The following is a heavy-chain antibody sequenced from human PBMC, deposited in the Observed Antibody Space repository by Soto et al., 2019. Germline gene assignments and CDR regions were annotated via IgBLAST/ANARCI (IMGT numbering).Heavy chain of an antibody. CDR3: ARSPGIQLWYGFHAFDI. CDR2: IYPGDSDT. CDR1: GYSFTSYW. Sequence: PGESLKISCKVSGYSFTSYWIGWVRQMPGKGLEWMGIIYPGDSDTRYSPSFQGQVTISADKSISTAYLQWSSLKASDTAMYYCARSPGIQLWYGFHAFDIWGQGTMVTVS. V-gene: IGHV5-51*01. J-gene: IGHJ3*02. D-gene: IGHD5-18*01.